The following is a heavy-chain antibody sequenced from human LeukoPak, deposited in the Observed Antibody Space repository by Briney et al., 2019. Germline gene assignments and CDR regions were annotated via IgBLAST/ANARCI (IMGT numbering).Heavy chain of an antibody. Sequence: GGSLRLSCAASGFTFSNYAMRWVRQAPGKGLEWVAFIRYDGSNKYYADSVKGRFTISRDNSKNTLYLQMNSLRAEDTAVYYCASAVITMVRGVIDYWGQGTLVTVSS. J-gene: IGHJ4*02. CDR1: GFTFSNYA. CDR2: IRYDGSNK. D-gene: IGHD3-10*01. CDR3: ASAVITMVRGVIDY. V-gene: IGHV3-30*02.